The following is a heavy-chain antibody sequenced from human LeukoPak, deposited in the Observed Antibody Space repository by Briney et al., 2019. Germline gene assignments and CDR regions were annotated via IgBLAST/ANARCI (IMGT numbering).Heavy chain of an antibody. V-gene: IGHV3-64*04. CDR1: GFTFSSYA. CDR3: AKEPPPPVEFDY. J-gene: IGHJ4*02. D-gene: IGHD2-15*01. Sequence: GGSLRLSCSASGFTFSSYAMHWVRQAPGKGLEYVSAISSNGGSTYYADSVKGRFTISRDNSKNTLYLQLNSLRAEDTAVYYCAKEPPPPVEFDYWGQGTLVTVSS. CDR2: ISSNGGST.